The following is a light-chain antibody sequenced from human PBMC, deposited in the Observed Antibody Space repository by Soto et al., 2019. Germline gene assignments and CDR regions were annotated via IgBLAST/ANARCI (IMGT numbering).Light chain of an antibody. CDR3: SSYAGTNKV. V-gene: IGLV2-8*01. Sequence: QSALTQPPSASGSPGQSVTISCTGTSGDVGGHNFVSWYQFHPGKAPKLIIYEVSKRPSGVPNRFSGSKSDNTASLTVSGLQAEDEADYFCSSYAGTNKVFGGWTKVTVL. CDR1: SGDVGGHNF. J-gene: IGLJ3*02. CDR2: EVS.